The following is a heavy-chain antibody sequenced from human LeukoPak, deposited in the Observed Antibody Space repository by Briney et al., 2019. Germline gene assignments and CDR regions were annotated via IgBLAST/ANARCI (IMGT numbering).Heavy chain of an antibody. V-gene: IGHV4-31*03. CDR2: IYYSGST. CDR1: GGSISSGGYY. CDR3: ARDSYYGSGDYFDY. J-gene: IGHJ4*02. Sequence: SETLSLTCTVSGGSISSGGYYWSWIRQHPGKGLEWLGYIYYSGSTYYNPSLKSRVTISVDTSKNQFSLKLSSVTAADTAVYYCARDSYYGSGDYFDYWGQGTLVTVSS. D-gene: IGHD3-10*01.